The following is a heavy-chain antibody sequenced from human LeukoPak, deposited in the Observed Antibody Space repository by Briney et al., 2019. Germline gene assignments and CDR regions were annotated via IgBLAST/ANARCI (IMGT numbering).Heavy chain of an antibody. D-gene: IGHD6-19*01. CDR3: ARHYSGWYNFFVY. J-gene: IGHJ4*02. Sequence: ASETLSLTCTVSGAISSSSYYWGWIRQPPGKGLEWIGSLFYSGSTYYNPSRTSRVTISVDTSKNQFSLKLTSVTAADTPVYYCARHYSGWYNFFVYWGQGTLVTVSS. CDR1: GAISSSSYY. V-gene: IGHV4-39*01. CDR2: LFYSGST.